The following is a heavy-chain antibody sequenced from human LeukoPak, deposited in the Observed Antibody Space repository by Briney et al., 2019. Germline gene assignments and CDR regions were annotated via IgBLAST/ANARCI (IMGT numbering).Heavy chain of an antibody. CDR2: IKQDGSEK. D-gene: IGHD5-18*01. CDR3: ARADSNSRDY. V-gene: IGHV3-7*01. J-gene: IGHJ4*02. Sequence: GGSLRLSCAASELTFSSYWMSGVRQAPGKGLEWVANIKQDGSEKYYVDSVKGRFTISRDNAKNSLYLQMNSLRAEDTAVYYCARADSNSRDYWGQGTLVTVSS. CDR1: ELTFSSYW.